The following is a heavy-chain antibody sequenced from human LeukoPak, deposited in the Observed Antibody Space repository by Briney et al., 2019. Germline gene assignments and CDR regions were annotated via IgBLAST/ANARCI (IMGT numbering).Heavy chain of an antibody. D-gene: IGHD3-22*01. J-gene: IGHJ4*02. CDR1: GVSISSYY. Sequence: KPSETLSLTCTVSGVSISSYYWSWIRQPAGKGLEWIGRTYTSGSLNYNPSLKSRVSMSVDTSKNQFSLKLSSLTAADTAVYYCARGGYYFDTGDWGPGTLVTVSS. CDR3: ARGGYYFDTGD. V-gene: IGHV4-4*07. CDR2: TYTSGSL.